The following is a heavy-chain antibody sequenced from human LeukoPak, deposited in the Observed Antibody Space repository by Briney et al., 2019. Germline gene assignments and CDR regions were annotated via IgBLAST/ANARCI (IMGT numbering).Heavy chain of an antibody. CDR2: ISGSGGST. CDR1: AFTFRSYA. J-gene: IGHJ4*02. V-gene: IGHV3-23*01. Sequence: GGSLRLSCAASAFTFRSYAMSWVRQAGGKGLEWVSAISGSGGSTYYADSVKGRFTISRDNSKNTLYLQMSSLRDEDTAVYYCARVRAGYYCDNWGQGTLVTVSS. CDR3: ARVRAGYYCDN.